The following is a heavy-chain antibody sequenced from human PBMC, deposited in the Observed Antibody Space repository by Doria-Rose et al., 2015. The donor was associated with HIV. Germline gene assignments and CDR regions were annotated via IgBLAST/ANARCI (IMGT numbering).Heavy chain of an antibody. CDR2: TNHSGNT. D-gene: IGHD3-10*01. V-gene: IGHV4-34*01. CDR1: GGSFSGDS. J-gene: IGHJ3*02. Sequence: QVQLQQWGAGLLKPSETLSLTCAVYGGSFSGDSWNWIRQSPGKGLEWIGQTNHSGNTDHNPSLKSRVTMSIDASKKQFSLKLTSLTAADTAVYYCAQGFGLFDIWGQGTMVTVSS. CDR3: AQGFGLFDI.